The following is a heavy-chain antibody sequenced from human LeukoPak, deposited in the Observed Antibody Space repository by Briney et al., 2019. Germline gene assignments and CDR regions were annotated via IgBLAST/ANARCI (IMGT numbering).Heavy chain of an antibody. Sequence: GGSLKLSCAASGFTFSGSAMHWVRQASGKGLEWVGRIRSKANSYATAYAASVKGRFTISRDDSKNTAYLQMNSLRAEDTAVYFCAKCSLGTCYSSLDNWGQGTLVTVSS. V-gene: IGHV3-73*01. CDR1: GFTFSGSA. D-gene: IGHD2-15*01. CDR2: IRSKANSYAT. CDR3: AKCSLGTCYSSLDN. J-gene: IGHJ4*02.